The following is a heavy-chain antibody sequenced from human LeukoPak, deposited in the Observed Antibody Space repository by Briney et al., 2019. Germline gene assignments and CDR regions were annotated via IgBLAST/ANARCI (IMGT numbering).Heavy chain of an antibody. CDR3: AREHTDYYYGMDV. D-gene: IGHD5-18*01. Sequence: GGSLRLSCAASGFTFSSYSMNWVRQAPGKGLEWVSSISSSSSYIYYADSVKGRFTISRDNAKNSLYLQMNSLRAEDTAGYYCAREHTDYYYGMDVWGQGTTVTVSS. CDR1: GFTFSSYS. CDR2: ISSSSSYI. J-gene: IGHJ6*02. V-gene: IGHV3-21*01.